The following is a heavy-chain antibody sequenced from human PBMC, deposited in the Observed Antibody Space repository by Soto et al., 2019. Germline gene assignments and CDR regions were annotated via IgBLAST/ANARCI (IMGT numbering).Heavy chain of an antibody. CDR3: ARLPGYSGSYYTLMYYYYGMDV. CDR1: GYSFTSYW. D-gene: IGHD1-26*01. J-gene: IGHJ6*02. CDR2: IYPGDSDT. V-gene: IGHV5-51*01. Sequence: PGESLKISCKGSGYSFTSYWIGWVRQMPGKGLEWMGIIYPGDSDTRYSPSFQGQVTISADKSISTAYLQWSSLKASDTAMNYCARLPGYSGSYYTLMYYYYGMDVWGQGTTVTVSS.